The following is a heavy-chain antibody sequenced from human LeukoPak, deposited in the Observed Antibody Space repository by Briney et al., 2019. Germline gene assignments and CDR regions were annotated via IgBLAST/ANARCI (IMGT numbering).Heavy chain of an antibody. V-gene: IGHV4-34*01. D-gene: IGHD6-19*01. CDR3: AGERIAVAIDY. Sequence: PSETLSLTCAVYGGSFSGYYWSWIRQPPGKGLEWIGEINHSGSTNYNPSLKSRVTISVDTSKNQFSLKLSSVTAADTAVYYCAGERIAVAIDYWGQGTLVTVSS. CDR2: INHSGST. CDR1: GGSFSGYY. J-gene: IGHJ4*02.